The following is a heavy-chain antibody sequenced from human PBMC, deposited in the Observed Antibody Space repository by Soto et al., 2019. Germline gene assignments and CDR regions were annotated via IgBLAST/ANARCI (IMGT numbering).Heavy chain of an antibody. CDR3: ARDGRLAGY. D-gene: IGHD1-26*01. J-gene: IGHJ4*02. Sequence: SETLSLTCAVYGGAFSGYYWSWIRQPPGKGLEWIGEINHSGSTNYNPSLKSRVTISVDTSKNQFSLKLSSVTAADTAVYYCARDGRLAGYWGQGTLVTVSS. CDR1: GGAFSGYY. CDR2: INHSGST. V-gene: IGHV4-34*01.